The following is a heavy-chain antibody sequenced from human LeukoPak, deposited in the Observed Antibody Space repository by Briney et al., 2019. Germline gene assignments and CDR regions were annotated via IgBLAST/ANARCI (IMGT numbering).Heavy chain of an antibody. Sequence: SQTLSLTCAISGDSVSSNSAAWHWIRQSPSRGLEWLGRTYYRSKWYNDYAVSVKSRITINPDTSKNQFSLQLNSVTPEDTAVYYCAREGWGEFGYYYGMDVWGQGTTVTVSS. CDR3: AREGWGEFGYYYGMDV. D-gene: IGHD3-16*01. V-gene: IGHV6-1*01. CDR1: GDSVSSNSAA. CDR2: TYYRSKWYN. J-gene: IGHJ6*02.